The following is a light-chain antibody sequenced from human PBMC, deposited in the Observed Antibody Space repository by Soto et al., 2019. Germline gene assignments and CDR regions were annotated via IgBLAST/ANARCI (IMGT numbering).Light chain of an antibody. J-gene: IGLJ2*01. CDR1: SSDVGGYNY. Sequence: QSVLTQPPSASGSLGQSVTISCTGTSSDVGGYNYVSWYQQHPGKAPKLMIYEVSKRPSGVPDRFSGSKSGNTASLTVSGLQAEDAADYYCRSYAGSNNLGVFGGGTKLNVL. V-gene: IGLV2-8*01. CDR2: EVS. CDR3: RSYAGSNNLGV.